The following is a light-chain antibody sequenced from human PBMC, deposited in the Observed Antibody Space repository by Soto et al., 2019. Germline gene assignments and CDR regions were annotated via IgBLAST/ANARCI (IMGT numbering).Light chain of an antibody. V-gene: IGKV3-11*01. CDR3: QQRSNGTPIT. CDR1: QSVHNF. Sequence: EIVLTQFPATMSLYPGDRAALSCKAIQSVHNFLAWYQQRPGQAPRLLIYGASNRAAGIPDRFSGSGSGTDFTLTIHSLEPEDFAVYYCQQRSNGTPITFVQGTRLDIK. J-gene: IGKJ5*01. CDR2: GAS.